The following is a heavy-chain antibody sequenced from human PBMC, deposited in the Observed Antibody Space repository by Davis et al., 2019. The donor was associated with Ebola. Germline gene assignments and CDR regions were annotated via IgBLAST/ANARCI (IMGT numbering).Heavy chain of an antibody. CDR3: ARLYLRRFDP. Sequence: LRLSCAISGDSVSSNSAAWNWIRQSPSRGLGWLGRTYYRSKWYNDYAVSVKSRITINPDTSKNQFSLQLNSATPEDTAVYYCARLYLRRFDPWGQGTLVTVSS. CDR1: GDSVSSNSAA. V-gene: IGHV6-1*01. D-gene: IGHD3-16*02. CDR2: TYYRSKWYN. J-gene: IGHJ5*02.